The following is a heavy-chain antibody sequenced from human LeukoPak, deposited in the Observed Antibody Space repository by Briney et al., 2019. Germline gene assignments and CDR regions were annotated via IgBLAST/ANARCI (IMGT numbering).Heavy chain of an antibody. CDR2: IRQDGSEK. Sequence: GGSLRLSYAASGFTFRSFWMPWVRQAPGKGLEWVANIRQDGSEKYYVDSVEGRFTISRDNAKKSLFLQMNSLRVEDTAVYYCARDMRGDGFDIWGRGSMVTVSS. CDR3: ARDMRGDGFDI. D-gene: IGHD2-2*01. CDR1: GFTFRSFW. J-gene: IGHJ3*02. V-gene: IGHV3-7*04.